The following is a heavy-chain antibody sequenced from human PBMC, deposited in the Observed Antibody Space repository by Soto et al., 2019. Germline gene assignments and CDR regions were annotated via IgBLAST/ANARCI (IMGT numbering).Heavy chain of an antibody. D-gene: IGHD1-26*01. CDR3: TTRIVGATYDMN. CDR1: GFTFSSYS. V-gene: IGHV3-15*01. CDR2: IKGKTDGGTT. J-gene: IGHJ4*02. Sequence: PGGSLRLSCAASGFTFSSYSMAWVRQAPGKGLEWVARIKGKTDGGTTDYAAPVKGRFTISRDDSKNTLYLQMNSLKTEDTAVYYCTTRIVGATYDMNWGQGTLVTVSS.